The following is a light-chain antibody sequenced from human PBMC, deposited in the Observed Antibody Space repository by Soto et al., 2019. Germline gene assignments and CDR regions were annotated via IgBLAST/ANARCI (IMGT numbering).Light chain of an antibody. CDR1: QGISSY. J-gene: IGKJ3*01. V-gene: IGKV1-9*01. CDR3: QQINSDPQFT. CDR2: AAS. Sequence: DIQLTQSPSFLSASVGDRVTITCRASQGISSYLAWYQQKPGKAPKLLIYAASTLQSGVPSRFSGSGSGTEFPLTISSLQPEDFTTYYCQQINSDPQFTVGPGNKVHIK.